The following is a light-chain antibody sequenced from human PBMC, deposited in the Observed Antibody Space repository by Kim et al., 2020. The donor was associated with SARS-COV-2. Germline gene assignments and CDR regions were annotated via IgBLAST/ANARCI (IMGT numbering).Light chain of an antibody. CDR2: DAS. J-gene: IGKJ2*01. Sequence: SLSPWERATLSCRASQTVYIFLAWYQQKPGQPPRLLVYDASNRATGIPARFSGSGSGTDFTLTIGSLEPEDSAVYYCQQRGTWPHTFGQGTKLEI. CDR3: QQRGTWPHT. CDR1: QTVYIF. V-gene: IGKV3-11*01.